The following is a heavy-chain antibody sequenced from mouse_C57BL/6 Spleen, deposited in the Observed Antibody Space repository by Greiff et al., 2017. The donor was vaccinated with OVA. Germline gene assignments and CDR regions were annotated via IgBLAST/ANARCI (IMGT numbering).Heavy chain of an antibody. CDR3: ARKYGKEGMDY. CDR2: IYPRSGNT. CDR1: GYTFTSYG. D-gene: IGHD2-1*01. V-gene: IGHV1-81*01. J-gene: IGHJ4*01. Sequence: VQLQQSGAELARPGASVKLSCKASGYTFTSYGISWVKQRTGQCLEWIGEIYPRSGNTYYNEKFKGKATLTADKSSSTAYMELRSLTSEDSAVYFCARKYGKEGMDYWGQGTSVTVSS.